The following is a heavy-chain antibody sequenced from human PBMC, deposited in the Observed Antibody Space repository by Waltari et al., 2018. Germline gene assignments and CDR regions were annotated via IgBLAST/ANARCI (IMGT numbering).Heavy chain of an antibody. V-gene: IGHV3-30*03. CDR2: IAYEGSTK. CDR3: ARTHCSSTSCHIDY. CDR1: GFTFSSYG. J-gene: IGHJ4*02. Sequence: QVQLVESGGGVVQPGRSLRLSCAASGFTFSSYGMHWVRQAPGKGLEWVAVIAYEGSTKYDADSGKGRFTISRDNAKNTLYLQMNSLSADDTAVYYCARTHCSSTSCHIDYWGQVTLVTGSS. D-gene: IGHD2-2*01.